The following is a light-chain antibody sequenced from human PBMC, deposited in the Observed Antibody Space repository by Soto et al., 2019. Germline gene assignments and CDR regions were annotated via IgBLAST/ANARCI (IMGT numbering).Light chain of an antibody. CDR2: GAS. CDR3: LQDYNYPWT. V-gene: IGKV1-6*01. Sequence: AINMTQSPSSLSASVGDRVTITCRASQGIIKDLGWYQQKPGKAPKLLIYGASSLQSGVPSRFSGSGSGRDFTLTISSLQPEDFATYYCLQDYNYPWTFGQGTKVDIK. J-gene: IGKJ1*01. CDR1: QGIIKD.